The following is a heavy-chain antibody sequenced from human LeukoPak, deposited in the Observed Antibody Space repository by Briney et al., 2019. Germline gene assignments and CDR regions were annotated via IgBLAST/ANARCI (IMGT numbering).Heavy chain of an antibody. D-gene: IGHD3-10*01. CDR1: GGSFSGYY. CDR3: ARRTGYYYGSGRYWFDP. Sequence: SETLSLTCAVYGGSFSGYYWSWIRQPPGKGLEWIGEINHSGSTNYNPSLKSRVTISVDTSKNQFSLKLSSVTAADTAVYYCARRTGYYYGSGRYWFDPWGQGTLVTVSS. J-gene: IGHJ5*02. CDR2: INHSGST. V-gene: IGHV4-34*01.